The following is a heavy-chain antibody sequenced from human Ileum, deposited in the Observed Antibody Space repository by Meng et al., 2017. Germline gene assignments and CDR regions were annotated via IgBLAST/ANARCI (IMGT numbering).Heavy chain of an antibody. Sequence: QVQLVQSGSELKKRGASVKVSCKTSGYTFTSYAMNWVRQAPGQXVEWMGRINPNSGGTNYAQKFQGRVTMTRDTSISTAYMGLSRLRSDDTAVYYCARGYPYWGQGTLVTVSS. D-gene: IGHD3-16*02. CDR3: ARGYPY. J-gene: IGHJ4*02. CDR2: INPNSGGT. CDR1: GYTFTSYA. V-gene: IGHV1-2*06.